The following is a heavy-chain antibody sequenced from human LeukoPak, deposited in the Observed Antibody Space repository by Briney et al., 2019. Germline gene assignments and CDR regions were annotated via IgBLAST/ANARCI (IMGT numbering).Heavy chain of an antibody. CDR2: IYYSGST. Sequence: KPSETLPLTCTVPGAPISSYYWSWFRQPPGKGLEWIGYIYYSGSTNYNPSLKSRVTISVDTSKNQFSLKLSSVTAADTAVYYCATSIGDYGLYDYYGMDVWGQGTTVTVSS. CDR3: ATSIGDYGLYDYYGMDV. D-gene: IGHD4-17*01. CDR1: GAPISSYY. V-gene: IGHV4-59*08. J-gene: IGHJ6*02.